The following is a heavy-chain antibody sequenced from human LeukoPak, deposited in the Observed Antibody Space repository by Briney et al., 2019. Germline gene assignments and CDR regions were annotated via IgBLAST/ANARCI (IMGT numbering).Heavy chain of an antibody. D-gene: IGHD3-3*01. CDR1: GFTFSSHG. V-gene: IGHV3-30*18. Sequence: GGSLRLSCPASGFTFSSHGTHWARQAPGKGLEWVAVISFDGSNKYYADSVKGRFTISRDNSKNTLYLQMNSLRAEDTAVYYCAKKALDYDFWSGPDVWGQGTTVTVSS. J-gene: IGHJ6*02. CDR3: AKKALDYDFWSGPDV. CDR2: ISFDGSNK.